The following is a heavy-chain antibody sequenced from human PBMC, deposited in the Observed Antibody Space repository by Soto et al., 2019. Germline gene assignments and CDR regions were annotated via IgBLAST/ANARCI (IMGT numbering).Heavy chain of an antibody. D-gene: IGHD1-26*01. J-gene: IGHJ4*02. CDR1: GFTFSSYG. CDR2: ISYDGSNK. CDR3: AKVGATTYYFDY. Sequence: PGGSLRLSCAASGFTFSSYGMHWVRQAPGKGLEWVAVISYDGSNKYYADSVKGRFTISRDNSKNTLYLQMNSLRAEDTAVYYCAKVGATTYYFDYWGQGTLVTVSS. V-gene: IGHV3-30*18.